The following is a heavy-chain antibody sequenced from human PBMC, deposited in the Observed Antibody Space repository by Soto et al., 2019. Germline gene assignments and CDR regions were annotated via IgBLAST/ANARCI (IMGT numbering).Heavy chain of an antibody. Sequence: QVQLMLSGAEVKKPGASVTISCKASGYTFTSYYIHWVRQAPRQGLEWMAIINPSGGSTNYAQKLSGRVTVTRDTSRSPVNLELRSLSSEDTAVYYCARDLTAADYWGQGTLVTVSS. CDR1: GYTFTSYY. CDR3: ARDLTAADY. CDR2: INPSGGST. V-gene: IGHV1-46*04. J-gene: IGHJ4*02. D-gene: IGHD2-21*02.